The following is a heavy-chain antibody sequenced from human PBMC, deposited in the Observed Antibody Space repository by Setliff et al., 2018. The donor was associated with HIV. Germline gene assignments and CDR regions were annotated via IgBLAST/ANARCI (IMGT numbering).Heavy chain of an antibody. V-gene: IGHV4-34*01. D-gene: IGHD3-22*01. Sequence: PSETLSLTCAVYGGSFSGYDWSWIRQPPGKGPEWIGEINHSGSTNYNPSLKSRVTISVDTSKNQFSLKLRSVTAADTALYYCARLGRAIDRGGYSLRFDYWGQGTLVTVSS. CDR3: ARLGRAIDRGGYSLRFDY. CDR2: INHSGST. J-gene: IGHJ4*02. CDR1: GGSFSGYD.